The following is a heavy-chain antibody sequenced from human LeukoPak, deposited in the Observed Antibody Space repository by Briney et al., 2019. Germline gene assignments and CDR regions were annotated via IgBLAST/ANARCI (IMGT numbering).Heavy chain of an antibody. Sequence: GGSLRLSCAASGFTLSSFSMHWVRQSPGRGLEYVSAINYKGGTTYYADSVKGRFTISRDNSKNTLYLQMNSLRAEDTAVYYCAKDRVWEQQLVLWLTYYFDYWGQGTQVTVSS. CDR2: INYKGGTT. J-gene: IGHJ4*02. CDR3: AKDRVWEQQLVLWLTYYFDY. CDR1: GFTLSSFS. V-gene: IGHV3-64*04. D-gene: IGHD6-13*01.